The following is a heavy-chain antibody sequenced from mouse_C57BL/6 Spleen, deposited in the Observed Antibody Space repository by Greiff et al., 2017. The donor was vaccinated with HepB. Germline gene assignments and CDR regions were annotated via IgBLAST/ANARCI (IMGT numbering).Heavy chain of an antibody. CDR3: ARRGVFAY. J-gene: IGHJ3*01. CDR1: GFTFSSYA. Sequence: EVMLVESGGGLVKPGGSLKLSCAASGFTFSSYAMSWVRQTPEKRLEWVATISDGGSYTYYPDNVKGRFTISRDNAKSNLYLQLSHLKSEDTAMYYCARRGVFAYWGQGTLVTVSA. CDR2: ISDGGSYT. V-gene: IGHV5-4*03.